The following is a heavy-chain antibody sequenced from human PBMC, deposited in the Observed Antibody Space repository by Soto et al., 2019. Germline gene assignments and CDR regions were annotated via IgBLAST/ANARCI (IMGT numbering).Heavy chain of an antibody. D-gene: IGHD3-3*01. V-gene: IGHV3-11*06. CDR1: GFTVSDDY. CDR2: ISSITVYT. CDR3: ARGGITIFAGMDV. J-gene: IGHJ6*02. Sequence: GGSLRLCCAASGFTVSDDYMTWIRKVPGNGLEVVSYISSITVYTIYADSVKGQFTISRDNVKNSLYLQMNSLRAEDTAVYYCARGGITIFAGMDVWGQGTTVPVSS.